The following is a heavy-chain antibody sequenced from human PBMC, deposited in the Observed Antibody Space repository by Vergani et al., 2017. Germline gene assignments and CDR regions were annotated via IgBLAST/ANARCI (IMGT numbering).Heavy chain of an antibody. D-gene: IGHD2-2*01. Sequence: QITLKESGPTLVKPTQTLTLTCTFSGFSLSTSGVGVGWIRQPPGKALEWLALIYWDDDKRYSPSLKSRLTITKDTSQNQVVLTMTNMDPVDTATYYCALLNPPALFDYWGQGTLVTVSS. CDR3: ALLNPPALFDY. J-gene: IGHJ4*02. CDR2: IYWDDDK. CDR1: GFSLSTSGVG. V-gene: IGHV2-5*02.